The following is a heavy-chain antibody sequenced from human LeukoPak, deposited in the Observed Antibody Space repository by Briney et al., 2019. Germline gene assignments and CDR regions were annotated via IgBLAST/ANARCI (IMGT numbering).Heavy chain of an antibody. CDR2: ISYDGSNK. V-gene: IGHV3-30-3*01. Sequence: PGGSLRLSCAASGFTFSSYAMHWVRQAPGKGLEWVAVISYDGSNKYYADSVKGRFTISRDNAKNSLYLQMNSLRAEDTAVYYCARGVPRRGTLSPESRLDGSGVHFDYWGQGTLVTVSS. CDR3: ARGVPRRGTLSPESRLDGSGVHFDY. CDR1: GFTFSSYA. J-gene: IGHJ4*02. D-gene: IGHD3-10*01.